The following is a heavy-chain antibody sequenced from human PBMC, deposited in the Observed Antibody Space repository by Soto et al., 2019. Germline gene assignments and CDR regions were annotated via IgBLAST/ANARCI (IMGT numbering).Heavy chain of an antibody. CDR1: GYTFTSYA. CDR3: AREYSSSSGRSFDY. D-gene: IGHD6-6*01. Sequence: QVQLVQSGAEVKKPGASVKVSCKASGYTFTSYAIHWVRQAPGQRLEWMGWINAGNGNTKYSQKLQGRVTITTDTSASTAYMELSSLRSEDTAVYYGAREYSSSSGRSFDYWGPGILVTVSS. CDR2: INAGNGNT. V-gene: IGHV1-3*01. J-gene: IGHJ4*02.